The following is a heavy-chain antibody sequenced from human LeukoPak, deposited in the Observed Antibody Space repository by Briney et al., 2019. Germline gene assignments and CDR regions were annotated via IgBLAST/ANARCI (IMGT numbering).Heavy chain of an antibody. V-gene: IGHV4-59*01. Sequence: SEPLSLTCTVSGGSISSYYWSWIRQPPGKGLEWIGYIYYSGSTNYNPSLKSRVTISVDTSKNQFSLKLSSVTAADTAVYYCAGSGYSYGPFDYWGQGTLVTVSS. CDR2: IYYSGST. CDR1: GGSISSYY. D-gene: IGHD5-18*01. CDR3: AGSGYSYGPFDY. J-gene: IGHJ4*02.